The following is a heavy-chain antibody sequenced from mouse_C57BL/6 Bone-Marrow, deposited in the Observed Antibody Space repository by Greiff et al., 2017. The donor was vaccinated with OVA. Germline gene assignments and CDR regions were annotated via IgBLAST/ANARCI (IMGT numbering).Heavy chain of an antibody. CDR3: ARYRYGFAY. D-gene: IGHD1-1*02. J-gene: IGHJ3*01. CDR2: IDPSDSYT. V-gene: IGHV1-69*01. Sequence: QVQLKQPGAELVMPGASVKLSCKASGYTFTSYWMHWVKQRPGQGLEWIGEIDPSDSYTNYNQKFKGKSTLTVDKSSSTAYMQLSSLTSEDSAVYYCARYRYGFAYWGQGTLVTVSA. CDR1: GYTFTSYW.